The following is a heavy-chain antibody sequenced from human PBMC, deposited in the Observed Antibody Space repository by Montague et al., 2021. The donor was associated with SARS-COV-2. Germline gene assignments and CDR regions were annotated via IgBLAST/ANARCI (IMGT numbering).Heavy chain of an antibody. D-gene: IGHD1-26*01. CDR2: IYYSGST. J-gene: IGHJ4*02. CDR1: GGSVSSGIYY. V-gene: IGHV4-61*01. Sequence: SETLSLTCTVSGGSVSSGIYYWSWIRQPPGKGLEWIGYIYYSGSTNYNPSLKSRVTISVDTSKNQFSLKLSSVTAADTAVYYCARVPNSETYWPGDYWGQGTLVTVSS. CDR3: ARVPNSETYWPGDY.